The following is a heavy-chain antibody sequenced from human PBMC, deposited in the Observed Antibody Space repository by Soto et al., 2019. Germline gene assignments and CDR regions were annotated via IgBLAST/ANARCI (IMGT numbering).Heavy chain of an antibody. J-gene: IGHJ4*02. CDR2: INPNSGDS. D-gene: IGHD6-19*01. V-gene: IGHV1-2*02. Sequence: ASVKVSCKTSGYTFTGYYIHWIRQAPGQGLEWMGWINPNSGDSNYSQEVQGRVTMTSDTSITTAYMQLTRLRSDDTAVYYCARREQWLENFDFWGQGTLVPGSS. CDR1: GYTFTGYY. CDR3: ARREQWLENFDF.